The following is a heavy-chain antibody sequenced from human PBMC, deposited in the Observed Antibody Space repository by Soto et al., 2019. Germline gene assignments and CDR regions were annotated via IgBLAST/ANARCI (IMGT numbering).Heavy chain of an antibody. CDR3: ARVAALRVSWFDP. CDR2: IWYDGSNK. CDR1: GFTFSRYG. J-gene: IGHJ5*01. Sequence: QVQLVESGGGVVQPGRSLRLSCAASGFTFSRYGMHWVRQAPGKGLEWVAVIWYDGSNKYYADSVKGRFTISRDNSKNTLYLQINSLRAEDTAVYYCARVAALRVSWFDPWGQGTLVTVSS. V-gene: IGHV3-33*01. D-gene: IGHD4-17*01.